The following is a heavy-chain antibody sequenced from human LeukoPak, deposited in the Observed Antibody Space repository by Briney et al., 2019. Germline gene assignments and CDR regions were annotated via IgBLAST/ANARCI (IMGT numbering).Heavy chain of an antibody. V-gene: IGHV4-34*01. CDR3: ARVNYYDSSGTLEN. CDR1: GGSFSGYY. D-gene: IGHD3-22*01. CDR2: INHSGST. J-gene: IGHJ4*02. Sequence: SETLSLTCAVYGGSFSGYYWSWIRQPPGKGLEWIGEINHSGSTNYNPSLKSRVTISVDTSKNQFSLKLSSVTAADTAVYYCARVNYYDSSGTLENWGQGTLVTVSS.